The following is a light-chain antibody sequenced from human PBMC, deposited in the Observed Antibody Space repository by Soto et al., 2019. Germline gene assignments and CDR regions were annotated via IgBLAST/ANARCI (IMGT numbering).Light chain of an antibody. V-gene: IGKV3-11*01. Sequence: EIVLTQSPATLSLSPVERATLSCRASQSVGSYLAWYQQKPGQAPRLLIYDASNRATGIPARFSGSGSGTDFTLTISSLEPEDFAVYYCQQRSNWPPVTFGGGTKVEIK. CDR2: DAS. CDR3: QQRSNWPPVT. J-gene: IGKJ4*01. CDR1: QSVGSY.